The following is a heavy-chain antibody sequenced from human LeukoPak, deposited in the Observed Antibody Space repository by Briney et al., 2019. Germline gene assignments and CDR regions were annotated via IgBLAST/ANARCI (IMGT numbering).Heavy chain of an antibody. CDR2: ISAYNGIT. Sequence: ASGRVSRNASGYTFSSFGISWGRQAPGHGLEGMGWISAYNGITNYAQKLQGRVTMTTDTSTSTAYMELRSLRSDDTAVYYCARDGGYDSSGDEGYWGQGTLVTVSS. D-gene: IGHD3-22*01. CDR1: GYTFSSFG. J-gene: IGHJ4*02. V-gene: IGHV1-18*01. CDR3: ARDGGYDSSGDEGY.